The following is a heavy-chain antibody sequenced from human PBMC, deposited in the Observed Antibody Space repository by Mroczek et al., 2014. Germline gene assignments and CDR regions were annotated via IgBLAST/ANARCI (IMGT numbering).Heavy chain of an antibody. J-gene: IGHJ4*02. CDR1: GYTFTGYY. CDR2: INPNSGGT. V-gene: IGHV1-2*02. Sequence: SGAEVKKPGASVKVSCKASGYTFTGYYMHWVRQAPGQGLEWMGWINPNSGGTNYAQKFQGRVTMTRDTSISTAYMELSRLRSDDTAVYYCARVDFWSGYSAYYFDYWGQGTLVTVSS. D-gene: IGHD3-3*01. CDR3: ARVDFWSGYSAYYFDY.